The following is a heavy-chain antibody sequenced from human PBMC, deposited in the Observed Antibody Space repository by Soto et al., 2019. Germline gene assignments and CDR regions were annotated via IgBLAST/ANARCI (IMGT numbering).Heavy chain of an antibody. V-gene: IGHV4-59*12. J-gene: IGHJ6*02. D-gene: IGHD3-10*01. CDR1: GGSIRTYY. CDR3: ASLLLWFGDPDYGMDV. CDR2: IYYSGST. Sequence: SGPPYLTSTSSGGSIRTYYCTWSWQPPCKGLEWIGYIYYSGSTYYNPSLKSRVTISVDTSKNQFSLKLSSVTAADTAVYYCASLLLWFGDPDYGMDVWGQGTTVTVPS.